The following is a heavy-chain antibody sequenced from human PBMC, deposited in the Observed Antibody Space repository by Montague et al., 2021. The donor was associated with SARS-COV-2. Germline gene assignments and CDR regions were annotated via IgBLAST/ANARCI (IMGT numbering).Heavy chain of an antibody. J-gene: IGHJ3*02. CDR2: VNQSGTT. Sequence: SETLSLTCAISGGSFSNYYWSWIRQPPGKGLEWIVEVNQSGTTIYNPSVKSGVTISEDTSKNQFYLRLCSVTAADTAVYYCARGRRLVVVPGAGPAGRAFDIWGQGTMVTVSS. CDR1: GGSFSNYY. D-gene: IGHD2-2*01. CDR3: ARGRRLVVVPGAGPAGRAFDI. V-gene: IGHV4-34*01.